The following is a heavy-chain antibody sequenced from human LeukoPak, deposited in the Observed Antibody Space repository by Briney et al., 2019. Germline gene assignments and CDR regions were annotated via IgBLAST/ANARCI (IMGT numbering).Heavy chain of an antibody. Sequence: SQTLSLTCTVSGGSISSGGYYWSWIRQPPGKGLEWIGYIYHSGSTYYNPSLKSRVTISVDRSKNQFSLKLSSVTAADTAVYYCARGGITIFGVVSNFDYWGQGTLVTVSS. D-gene: IGHD3-3*01. CDR1: GGSISSGGYY. CDR3: ARGGITIFGVVSNFDY. J-gene: IGHJ4*02. CDR2: IYHSGST. V-gene: IGHV4-30-2*01.